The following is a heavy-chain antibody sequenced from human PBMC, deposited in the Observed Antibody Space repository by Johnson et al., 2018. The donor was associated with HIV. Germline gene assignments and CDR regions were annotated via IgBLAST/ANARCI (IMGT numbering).Heavy chain of an antibody. CDR1: GFSVSSNH. CDR2: ISNDANNK. CDR3: AKTLRPNDYDSGGYDQPLDAFDI. D-gene: IGHD3-22*01. Sequence: QVHLVESGGGLVQPGGSLRLSCAASGFSVSSNHMPWVRQAPGKGLEWVAVISNDANNKYYADSVKGRFTISRDNSKNTLYLQMNSLRAEDSAVYYCAKTLRPNDYDSGGYDQPLDAFDIWGQGTMVTVSS. J-gene: IGHJ3*02. V-gene: IGHV3-30*18.